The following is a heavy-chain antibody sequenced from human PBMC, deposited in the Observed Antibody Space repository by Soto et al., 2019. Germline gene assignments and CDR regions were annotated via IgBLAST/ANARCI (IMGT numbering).Heavy chain of an antibody. Sequence: SETLSLTCTVSGGSISSYYWSWIRQPPGKGLEWIGYIYYSGSTNYNPSLKSRVTISVDTSKNQFSLKLSSVTAADTAVYYCARVSYSYRLAFDLWGQGTMVTVSS. CDR2: IYYSGST. CDR1: GGSISSYY. J-gene: IGHJ3*01. CDR3: ARVSYSYRLAFDL. D-gene: IGHD5-18*01. V-gene: IGHV4-59*01.